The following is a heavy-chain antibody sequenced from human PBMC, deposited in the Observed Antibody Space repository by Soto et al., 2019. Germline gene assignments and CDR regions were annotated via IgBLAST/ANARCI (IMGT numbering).Heavy chain of an antibody. J-gene: IGHJ4*02. Sequence: LETLSLNCTVSGGSISGYCCSWIRQPPGKGLEWIGYIYYSGSTNYNPSIKSRVTISVDTSKNQFSLKLSSVTAADTAVYYCARHYYDYVWGSYSADYFGYWGQGTLVTVSS. CDR1: GGSISGYC. D-gene: IGHD3-16*01. CDR3: ARHYYDYVWGSYSADYFGY. CDR2: IYYSGST. V-gene: IGHV4-59*08.